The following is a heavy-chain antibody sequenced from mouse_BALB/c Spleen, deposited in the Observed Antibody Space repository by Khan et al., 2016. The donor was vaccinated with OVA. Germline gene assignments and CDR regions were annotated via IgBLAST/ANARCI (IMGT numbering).Heavy chain of an antibody. Sequence: QVQLKQSGPGLVAPSQSLSITCTVSGFSLTGYGVNWVRQPPGKGLEWLGMIWGDGSTDYNSVLKSRLSISKDNSKSQVFLKMNSLQTDDTARYYCARAYYGNYREAMGYRGKGTSVTVAS. CDR3: ARAYYGNYREAMGY. CDR1: GFSLTGYG. D-gene: IGHD2-10*01. CDR2: IWGDGST. V-gene: IGHV2-6-7*01. J-gene: IGHJ4*01.